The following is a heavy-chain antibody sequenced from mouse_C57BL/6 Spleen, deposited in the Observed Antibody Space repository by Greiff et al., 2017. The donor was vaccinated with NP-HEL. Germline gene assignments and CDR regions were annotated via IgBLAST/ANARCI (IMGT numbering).Heavy chain of an antibody. Sequence: QVQLQQPGAELVKPGASVKMSCKASGYTFTSYWITWVKQRPGQGLEWIGDIYPGSGSTNYNEKFKSKATLTVDKSSSTAYMQLSSLTSEDSAVYYCARREEGIWYFDVWGTGTTVTVSS. CDR2: IYPGSGST. CDR3: ARREEGIWYFDV. CDR1: GYTFTSYW. V-gene: IGHV1-55*01. J-gene: IGHJ1*03.